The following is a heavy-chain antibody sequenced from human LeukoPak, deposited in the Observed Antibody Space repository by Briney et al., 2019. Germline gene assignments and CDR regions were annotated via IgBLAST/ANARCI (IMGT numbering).Heavy chain of an antibody. CDR2: IHHSGTT. D-gene: IGHD3-22*01. CDR1: GDSISNGGYY. V-gene: IGHV4-30-2*01. CDR3: ARELYYYDSSGYYHASFDP. Sequence: SETLSLTCTVSGDSISNGGYYWSWIRQPPGKGLEWIGYIHHSGTTYYNPSLKSRVTISVDTSKNQFSLKLNSVTAADTAVYYCARELYYYDSSGYYHASFDPWGQGTLVTVSS. J-gene: IGHJ5*02.